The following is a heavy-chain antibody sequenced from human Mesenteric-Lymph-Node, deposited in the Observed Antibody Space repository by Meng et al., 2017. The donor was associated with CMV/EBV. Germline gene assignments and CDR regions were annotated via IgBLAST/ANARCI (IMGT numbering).Heavy chain of an antibody. CDR3: ARDSGKPRGYSGYDRYYYYGMDV. D-gene: IGHD5-12*01. V-gene: IGHV3-7*01. CDR2: IKQDGSEK. CDR1: GFTFSTYW. J-gene: IGHJ6*02. Sequence: GGSLRLSCAASGFTFSTYWMTWVRQAPGKGLEWVANIKQDGSEKYYVDSVKGRFTISRDNAKNSLYLQMNSLRAEDTAVYYCARDSGKPRGYSGYDRYYYYGMDVWGQGTTVTVSS.